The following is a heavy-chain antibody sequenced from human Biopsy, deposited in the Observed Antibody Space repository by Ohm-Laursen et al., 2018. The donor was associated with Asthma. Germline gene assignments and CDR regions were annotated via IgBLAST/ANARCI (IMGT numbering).Heavy chain of an antibody. CDR3: ARRGGVRRYFDY. V-gene: IGHV4-30-4*01. D-gene: IGHD3-16*01. J-gene: IGHJ4*02. CDR2: IYYIGST. Sequence: TLSLTCTVSGGSISSGAYYWSWVRQPPGKGLEWIGYIYYIGSTYYNPSLTSRVAISLDTSKNQFSLKLSSVTAADTAVYFCARRGGVRRYFDYWGQGTLVTVSS. CDR1: GGSISSGAYY.